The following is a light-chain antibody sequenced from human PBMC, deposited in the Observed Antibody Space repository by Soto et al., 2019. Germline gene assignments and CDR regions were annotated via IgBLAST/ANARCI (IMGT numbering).Light chain of an antibody. Sequence: QYALTQPASVSGSPGQSITISCTGTSSDVGGYNYVSWYQQHPGKAPKLMIYEVSNRPSGVSNRFSGSKSGNTASLTISGLHAEDEADYYCSSYTTSSTHWVFGGGTKLTVL. CDR1: SSDVGGYNY. J-gene: IGLJ3*02. CDR2: EVS. V-gene: IGLV2-14*01. CDR3: SSYTTSSTHWV.